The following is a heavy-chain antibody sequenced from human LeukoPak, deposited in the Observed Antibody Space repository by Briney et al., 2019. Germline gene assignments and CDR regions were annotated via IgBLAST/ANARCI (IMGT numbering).Heavy chain of an antibody. CDR2: IYTSGST. Sequence: PSETLSLTRTVSGGSISSYYWSWLRQPAGKGLEWIGRIYTSGSTHYNPSLKSRVTMSADTSNNQFSLKLSSVTAADTAVYYCARGGGSYYFGSWGQGTLVTVSS. CDR3: ARGGGSYYFGS. D-gene: IGHD1-26*01. J-gene: IGHJ4*02. CDR1: GGSISSYY. V-gene: IGHV4-4*07.